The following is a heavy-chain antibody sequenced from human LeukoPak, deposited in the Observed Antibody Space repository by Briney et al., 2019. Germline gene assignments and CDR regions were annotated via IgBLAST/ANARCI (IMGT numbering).Heavy chain of an antibody. D-gene: IGHD1-26*01. CDR3: ARLGSYFDY. V-gene: IGHV4-59*01. CDR1: GGSFSGYY. J-gene: IGHJ4*02. CDR2: VYYTGNT. Sequence: SETLSLTCAVYGGSFSGYYWSWIRQPPGKGLEWIGYVYYTGNTNYNPSLKSRVTMSVDTSKNQFSLKLSSVTAADTAIYYCARLGSYFDYWGQGTLVTVSS.